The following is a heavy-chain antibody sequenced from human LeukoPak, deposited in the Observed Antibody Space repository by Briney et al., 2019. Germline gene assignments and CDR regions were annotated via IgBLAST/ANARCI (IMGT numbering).Heavy chain of an antibody. CDR2: FTGSGGST. Sequence: GGSLRLSCAASGFTFSSYSMNWVRQAPGKGLEWVSTFTGSGGSTYYADSVKGRFTISRDTSKNTLSLQMNSLRAEDTAVYYCAKGLSSGYYSSFDLWGRGTLVTVSS. CDR3: AKGLSSGYYSSFDL. CDR1: GFTFSSYS. J-gene: IGHJ2*01. V-gene: IGHV3-23*01. D-gene: IGHD6-19*01.